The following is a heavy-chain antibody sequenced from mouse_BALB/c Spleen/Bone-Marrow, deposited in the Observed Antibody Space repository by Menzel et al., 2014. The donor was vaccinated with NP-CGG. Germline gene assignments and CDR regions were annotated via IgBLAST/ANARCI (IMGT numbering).Heavy chain of an antibody. CDR3: AREGIHYPFAY. CDR2: IDPYYGGT. V-gene: IGHV1-39*01. D-gene: IGHD1-2*01. Sequence: VQLKESGPELEKPGASVKISCKASGYSFXACNMNWVKQSNGKSLEWIGNIDPYYGGTSYNQKFKGKATLTVDKSSSTAYMQLKSLTSEDSAVYYCAREGIHYPFAYWGQGTLVTVSA. J-gene: IGHJ3*01. CDR1: GYSFXACN.